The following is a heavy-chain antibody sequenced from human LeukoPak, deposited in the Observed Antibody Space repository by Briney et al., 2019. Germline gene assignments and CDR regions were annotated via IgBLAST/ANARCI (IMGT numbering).Heavy chain of an antibody. J-gene: IGHJ3*02. CDR3: ANPVRRYFDWFGDAFDI. Sequence: GCSLRVSCQPSGFTFTSYSMSWLGQAPGTGLEWVSAIRVSVGTTYYADSVKGRFTISRENSKTRLYLQMNSLRAEDTAVYSCANPVRRYFDWFGDAFDIWGQGTMVTVSS. V-gene: IGHV3-23*01. D-gene: IGHD3-9*01. CDR1: GFTFTSYS. CDR2: IRVSVGTT.